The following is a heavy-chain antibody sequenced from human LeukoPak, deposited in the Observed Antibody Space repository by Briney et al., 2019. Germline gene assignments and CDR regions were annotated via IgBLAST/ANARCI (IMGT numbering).Heavy chain of an antibody. D-gene: IGHD6-19*01. V-gene: IGHV3-48*01. J-gene: IGHJ4*02. CDR2: ISGSSSTK. Sequence: GGSLRLSCAASGFSFSSNSMNWVRQAPGKGLEWVSYISGSSSTKYYADSVKGRFTISRDNAKNSLSLQMNSLRAEDTAVYYCARLAVRSPDYWGQGTLVTVSS. CDR1: GFSFSSNS. CDR3: ARLAVRSPDY.